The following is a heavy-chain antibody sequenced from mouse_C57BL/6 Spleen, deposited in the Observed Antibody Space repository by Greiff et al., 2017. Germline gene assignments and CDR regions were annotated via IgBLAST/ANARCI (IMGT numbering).Heavy chain of an antibody. Sequence: DVKLVESGGGLVKPGGSLKLSCAASGFTFSSYAMSWVRQTPEKRLEWVATISDGGSYTYYPDNVKGRFTISRDNAKNNLYLQMSHLKSEDTAMYYCAREWGGGSSFFDYWGQGTTLTVSS. D-gene: IGHD1-1*01. CDR1: GFTFSSYA. CDR2: ISDGGSYT. V-gene: IGHV5-4*01. CDR3: AREWGGGSSFFDY. J-gene: IGHJ2*01.